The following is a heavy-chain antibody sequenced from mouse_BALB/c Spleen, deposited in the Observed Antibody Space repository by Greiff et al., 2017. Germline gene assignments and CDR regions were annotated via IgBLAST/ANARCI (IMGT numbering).Heavy chain of an antibody. CDR3: TRSGKLEVRPRFDY. V-gene: IGHV1-5*01. CDR1: GYTFTSYW. J-gene: IGHJ2*01. Sequence: DVKLQESGTVLARPGASVKMSCKASGYTFTSYWMHWVKQRPGQGLEWIGAIYPGNSDTSYNQKFKGKAKLTAVTSTSTAYMELSSLTNEDSAVYYCTRSGKLEVRPRFDYWGQGTTLTVSS. D-gene: IGHD2-14*01. CDR2: IYPGNSDT.